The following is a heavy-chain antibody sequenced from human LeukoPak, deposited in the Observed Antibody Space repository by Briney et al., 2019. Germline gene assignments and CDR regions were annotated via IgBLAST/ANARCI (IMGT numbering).Heavy chain of an antibody. Sequence: ASVKVSCKASGYTFTGYYMHWVRQAPGQGLEWMGWINPNSGGTNYAQKFQGWVTMTRDTSISTAYMELSRLRSDDTAVYYCARGGFLAGATGLVDYWGQGTLVTVSS. CDR2: INPNSGGT. D-gene: IGHD1-26*01. J-gene: IGHJ4*02. CDR3: ARGGFLAGATGLVDY. V-gene: IGHV1-2*04. CDR1: GYTFTGYY.